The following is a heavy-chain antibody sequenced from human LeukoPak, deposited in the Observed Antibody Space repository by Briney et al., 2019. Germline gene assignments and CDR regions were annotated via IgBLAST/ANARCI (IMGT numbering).Heavy chain of an antibody. J-gene: IGHJ4*02. D-gene: IGHD3-3*01. Sequence: GGSLRLSCAASGFTFSSYDMSWVRQAPGKGLEWVSAISNSGGSIYYADSVRGRFTISRDNPKNTLYLQMNSLRVDDTAVYFCAKGGDYDFWSGTLPDYWGQGTLVTVSS. CDR1: GFTFSSYD. CDR3: AKGGDYDFWSGTLPDY. V-gene: IGHV3-23*01. CDR2: ISNSGGSI.